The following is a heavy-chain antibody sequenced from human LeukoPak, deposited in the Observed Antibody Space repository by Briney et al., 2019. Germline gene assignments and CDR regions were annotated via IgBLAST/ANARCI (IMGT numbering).Heavy chain of an antibody. J-gene: IGHJ4*02. D-gene: IGHD3-10*01. CDR2: ISGSGGST. Sequence: GGSLRLSCAASGFTFSGYAMSWVRQAPGKGLEWVSAISGSGGSTYYADSVKGRFTISRDNSKNTLYLQMNSLRAEDTAVYYCAKEVGLDSGSYYDYWGQGTLVTVSS. CDR1: GFTFSGYA. V-gene: IGHV3-23*01. CDR3: AKEVGLDSGSYYDY.